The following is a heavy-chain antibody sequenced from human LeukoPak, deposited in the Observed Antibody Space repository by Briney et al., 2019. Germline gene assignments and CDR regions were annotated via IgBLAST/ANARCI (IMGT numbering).Heavy chain of an antibody. CDR3: ARAPSEIGGYYPEYFRH. V-gene: IGHV3-74*01. CDR1: GFTFSTYW. J-gene: IGHJ1*01. CDR2: IKSDGST. D-gene: IGHD3-22*01. Sequence: GGSLRLSCAASGFTFSTYWMHWVRQAPGKGLVWVSRIKSDGSTNYADSVKGRFTISRDNAKNTASLQMNGLRPEDAGVYYCARAPSEIGGYYPEYFRHWGQGTLVTVSS.